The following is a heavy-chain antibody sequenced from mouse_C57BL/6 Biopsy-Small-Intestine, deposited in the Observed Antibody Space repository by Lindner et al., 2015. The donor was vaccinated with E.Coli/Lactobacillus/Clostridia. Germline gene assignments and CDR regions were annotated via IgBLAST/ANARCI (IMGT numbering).Heavy chain of an antibody. J-gene: IGHJ2*01. CDR3: ARSEGSSGFFDY. CDR1: GYTFNGYW. V-gene: IGHV1-9*01. CDR2: ILPGSGTS. Sequence: VQLQESGAELMKPGASVKLSCKATGYTFNGYWIEWVKQRPGHGLEWIGEILPGSGTSNYNEKFKGKATFTADTSSTTAYMELRSLTSEDSAVYYCARSEGSSGFFDYWGQGTTLTVSS. D-gene: IGHD3-2*02.